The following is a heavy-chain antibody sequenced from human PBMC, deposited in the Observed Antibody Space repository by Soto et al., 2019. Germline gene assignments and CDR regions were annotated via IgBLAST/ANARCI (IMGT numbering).Heavy chain of an antibody. V-gene: IGHV3-30*04. CDR3: ASLNITVDS. D-gene: IGHD1-20*01. Sequence: QVQLLESGGGVVQPGRSLRLSCAASGFTFSTYAMHWVRQAPGKGPEWVAVISYDGRNKFYADSVKGRFTASRDNSKNTVYLQMNSLRAEDTDVYYCASLNITVDSWGQGTVVSVS. CDR1: GFTFSTYA. J-gene: IGHJ3*02. CDR2: ISYDGRNK.